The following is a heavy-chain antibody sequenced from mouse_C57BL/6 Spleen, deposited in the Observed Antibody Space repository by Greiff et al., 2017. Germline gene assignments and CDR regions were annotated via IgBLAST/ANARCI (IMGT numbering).Heavy chain of an antibody. CDR1: GYAFSSSW. CDR2: IYPGDGDT. V-gene: IGHV1-82*01. Sequence: VKLMESGPELVKPGASVKISCKASGYAFSSSWMNWVKQRPGKGLEWIGRIYPGDGDTNYNGKFKGKATLTADKSSSTAYMQLSSLTSEDSAVYFCAREDYDGDYYAMDYWGQGTSVTVSS. D-gene: IGHD2-4*01. J-gene: IGHJ4*01. CDR3: AREDYDGDYYAMDY.